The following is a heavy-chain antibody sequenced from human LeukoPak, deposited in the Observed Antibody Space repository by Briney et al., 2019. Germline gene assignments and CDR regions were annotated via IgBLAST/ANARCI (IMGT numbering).Heavy chain of an antibody. V-gene: IGHV3-23*01. CDR2: ISASGGST. CDR3: ARYCTSTNCLPNYYAMDV. D-gene: IGHD2-2*01. J-gene: IGHJ6*02. Sequence: GSLRLSCAASGFSFSSYAMSWVRQTPGKGLEWVSAISASGGSTYHADSVKGRFTISRDSSKNTLYLQLNSLRVEDTAVYYCARYCTSTNCLPNYYAMDVWGQGTTVTVSS. CDR1: GFSFSSYA.